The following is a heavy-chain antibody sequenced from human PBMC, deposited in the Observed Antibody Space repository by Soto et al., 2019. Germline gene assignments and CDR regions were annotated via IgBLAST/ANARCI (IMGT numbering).Heavy chain of an antibody. CDR2: VYYSGST. CDR1: GDSINNNDYY. J-gene: IGHJ2*01. CDR3: ARMSYYYDKWYFEL. Sequence: QLHESGPGVVKPSETLSLTCTVSGDSINNNDYYWNWIRQTPGKGLEWIGYVYYSGSTYYIPSLKRRLSMSVDTSKNQFSLKLSSVTAADTAIYYCARMSYYYDKWYFELWGRGTLVTVSS. V-gene: IGHV4-30-4*01. D-gene: IGHD3-22*01.